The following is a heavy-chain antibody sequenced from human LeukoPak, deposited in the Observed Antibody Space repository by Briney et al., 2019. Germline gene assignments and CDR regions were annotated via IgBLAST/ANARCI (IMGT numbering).Heavy chain of an antibody. CDR2: IYPGDPDT. Sequence: GESLKISCKGSGYSFTSYWIGWVRQMPGKGLEWMGIIYPGDPDTRYSPSFQGQVTISADKSISTAYLQWSSLKASDTAMYYCARTYYDFWSGRTGTAYFDYWGQGTLVTVSS. J-gene: IGHJ4*02. D-gene: IGHD3-3*01. CDR3: ARTYYDFWSGRTGTAYFDY. V-gene: IGHV5-51*01. CDR1: GYSFTSYW.